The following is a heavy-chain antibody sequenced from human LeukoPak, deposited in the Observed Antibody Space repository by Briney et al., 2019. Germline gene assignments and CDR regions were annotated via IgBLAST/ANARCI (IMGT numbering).Heavy chain of an antibody. CDR2: IYSGGST. CDR3: ARPTDGDSTRYGMDV. Sequence: SGGSLRLSCAASGFVFGGNYMSWVRQAPGKGLEWVSAIYSGGSTYYADSVKGRFSTSRDSSTSTLFLQMDSLRVEDTAMYYCARPTDGDSTRYGMDVWGQGTTVIVSS. V-gene: IGHV3-53*01. J-gene: IGHJ6*02. CDR1: GFVFGGNY. D-gene: IGHD2-21*02.